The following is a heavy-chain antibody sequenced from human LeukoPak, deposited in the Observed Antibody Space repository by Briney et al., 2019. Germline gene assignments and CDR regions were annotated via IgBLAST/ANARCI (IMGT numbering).Heavy chain of an antibody. CDR3: ARVRGAGYYSYYFDY. CDR1: GGTFSSYA. J-gene: IGHJ4*02. Sequence: GASVKVSCKASGGTFSSYAISWVRQAPGQGLEWMGRIIPILGIANYAQKFQGRVTITADKSTSTAYMELSSLRSEDTAVYYCARVRGAGYYSYYFDYWGQGTLVTVSS. D-gene: IGHD3-9*01. CDR2: IIPILGIA. V-gene: IGHV1-69*04.